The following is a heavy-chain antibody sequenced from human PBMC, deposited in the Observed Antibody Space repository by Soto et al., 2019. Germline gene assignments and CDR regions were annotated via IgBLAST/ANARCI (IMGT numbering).Heavy chain of an antibody. CDR2: INPRSSAT. Sequence: SLRLSCAASGFSFSDYSMTWVRQAPGKGLEWLSYINPRSSATYYADSVKGRFTVSRDNAKNSLYLQMNSLRDEDTAVFFCARDRCSSPRCYYNYYGMDVWGQGTTVTVSS. D-gene: IGHD2-2*01. J-gene: IGHJ6*02. V-gene: IGHV3-48*02. CDR1: GFSFSDYS. CDR3: ARDRCSSPRCYYNYYGMDV.